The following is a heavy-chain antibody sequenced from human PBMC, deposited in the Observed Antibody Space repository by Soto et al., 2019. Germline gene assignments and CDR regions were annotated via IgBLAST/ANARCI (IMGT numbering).Heavy chain of an antibody. CDR2: ISSGGTI. V-gene: IGHV3-11*01. Sequence: QVHLVESGGGLVKPGGSLRLSCAASGFTLSDYYMSWIRQAPGKGLEWISYISSGGTIYYADAVRGRFTISRDNAKRSLYLQMDSLRGEDTAVYYCARGGIQHLYYWGQGTLVTVSP. D-gene: IGHD5-18*01. CDR1: GFTLSDYY. J-gene: IGHJ4*02. CDR3: ARGGIQHLYY.